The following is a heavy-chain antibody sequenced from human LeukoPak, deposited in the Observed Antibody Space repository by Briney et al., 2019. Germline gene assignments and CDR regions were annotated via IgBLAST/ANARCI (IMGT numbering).Heavy chain of an antibody. J-gene: IGHJ6*03. V-gene: IGHV1-18*01. CDR3: ARNKPHYGDPTYYYYYYMDV. D-gene: IGHD4-17*01. CDR2: ISAYNGNT. Sequence: GASVKVSCKASDYTFTSYGISWVRQAPGQGLEWMGWISAYNGNTNYAQKLQGRVTMTTDTSTSTAYMELRSLRSDDTAVYYCARNKPHYGDPTYYYYYYMDVWGKGTTVTVSS. CDR1: DYTFTSYG.